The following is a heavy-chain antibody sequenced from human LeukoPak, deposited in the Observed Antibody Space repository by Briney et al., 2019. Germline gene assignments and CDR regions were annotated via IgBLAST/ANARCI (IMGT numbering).Heavy chain of an antibody. V-gene: IGHV3-7*03. Sequence: GGSMRLSCAVSGFTFSRYWMIWVRQAPGKGLEGVANIKYDGNEKYYADSVKGRFTISRDKAENSLHLQMNSLRGEDTAVYYCARGGYRYGLGFWSQGTLVTVSS. CDR2: IKYDGNEK. D-gene: IGHD5-18*01. J-gene: IGHJ4*02. CDR1: GFTFSRYW. CDR3: ARGGYRYGLGF.